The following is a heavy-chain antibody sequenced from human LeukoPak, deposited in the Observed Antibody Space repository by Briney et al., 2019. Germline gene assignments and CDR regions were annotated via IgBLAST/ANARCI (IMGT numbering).Heavy chain of an antibody. CDR1: GFTFEEYA. Sequence: PGGSLRLSCVGSGFTFEEYAMYWVRQAPGKGLEWVSGISWNSGSIGYADSVKGRFTISRDNAKNSLYLQMNSLRPEDTALYYCGKGPEQWLVDSGQGTLVTVSS. D-gene: IGHD6-19*01. CDR3: GKGPEQWLVD. V-gene: IGHV3-9*01. J-gene: IGHJ4*02. CDR2: ISWNSGSI.